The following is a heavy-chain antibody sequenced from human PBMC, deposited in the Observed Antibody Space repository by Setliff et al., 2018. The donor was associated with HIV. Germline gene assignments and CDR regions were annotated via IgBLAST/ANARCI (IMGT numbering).Heavy chain of an antibody. J-gene: IGHJ2*01. CDR3: ARSAMAKYSYGQSPIPSYWFFDL. CDR2: IYYTGTT. D-gene: IGHD1-26*01. CDR1: GGSISSHY. V-gene: IGHV4-59*11. Sequence: KPSETLSLTCTVSGVSGGSISSHYWNWIRQPPGKGLEWIGYIYYTGTTKNNPSLKSRVTMSVDTSKNHFSMKLTSVTAADTAVYYCARSAMAKYSYGQSPIPSYWFFDLWGRGTLVTVPS.